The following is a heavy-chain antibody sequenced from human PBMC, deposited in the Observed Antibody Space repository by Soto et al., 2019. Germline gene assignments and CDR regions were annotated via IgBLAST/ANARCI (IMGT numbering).Heavy chain of an antibody. CDR3: ARGHAYSYGYSYYFDY. J-gene: IGHJ4*02. V-gene: IGHV3-53*01. D-gene: IGHD5-18*01. Sequence: GGSLRLSCAASGFTVSSNFMSWVRQAPGKGLEWVSSLYSAGNTFYGDSVKGRFTVSRDNSENTVYLQMDSLGAEDTAMYFCARGHAYSYGYSYYFDYWGQGALVTVS. CDR2: LYSAGNT. CDR1: GFTVSSNF.